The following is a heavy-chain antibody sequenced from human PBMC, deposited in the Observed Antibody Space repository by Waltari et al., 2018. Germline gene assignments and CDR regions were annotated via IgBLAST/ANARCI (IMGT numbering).Heavy chain of an antibody. Sequence: QVQLQESGPGLVKPSEPLSLTCAVSGYSISSGYYWGWIRQPPGKGLEWIGSIYHSGSTYYNPSLKSRVTISVDTSKNQFSLKLSSVTAADTAVYYCARVVVVAAPMGDWFDPWGQGTLVTVSS. V-gene: IGHV4-38-2*01. CDR2: IYHSGST. J-gene: IGHJ5*02. D-gene: IGHD2-15*01. CDR1: GYSISSGYY. CDR3: ARVVVVAAPMGDWFDP.